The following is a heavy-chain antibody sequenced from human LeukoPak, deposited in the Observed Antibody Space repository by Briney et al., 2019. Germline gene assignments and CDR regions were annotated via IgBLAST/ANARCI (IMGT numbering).Heavy chain of an antibody. Sequence: GGSLRLSCAASGFTFSSYAMSWVRQAPGKGLEWVSAVSGNGGSTYNADSVKGRFTISRDNSKNTLYLQMNSLRAEDTAVYYCAKVRAPLWWYFSDWGQGTMVTVSS. J-gene: IGHJ3*01. CDR3: AKVRAPLWWYFSD. CDR2: VSGNGGST. V-gene: IGHV3-23*01. D-gene: IGHD2-21*01. CDR1: GFTFSSYA.